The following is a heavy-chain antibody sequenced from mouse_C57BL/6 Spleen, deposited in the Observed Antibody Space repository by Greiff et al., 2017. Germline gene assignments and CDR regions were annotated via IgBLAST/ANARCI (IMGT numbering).Heavy chain of an antibody. J-gene: IGHJ1*03. CDR1: GFTFTDYY. CDR3: ARYTHYDYGEEGYFGV. Sequence: EVQGVESGGGLVQPGGSLSLSCVASGFTFTDYYMSWVRQPPGKALGWLGFIRNKANGYTTEYSASVQGRFTISRDNSQSILYLQMTALRADDSATYCCARYTHYDYGEEGYFGVWGTGTTVTVSS. V-gene: IGHV7-3*01. CDR2: IRNKANGYTT. D-gene: IGHD2-4*01.